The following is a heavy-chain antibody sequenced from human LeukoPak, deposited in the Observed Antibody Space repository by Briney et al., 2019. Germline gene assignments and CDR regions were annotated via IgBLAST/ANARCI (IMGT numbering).Heavy chain of an antibody. J-gene: IGHJ3*02. V-gene: IGHV1-2*02. CDR1: GYTFTGYY. CDR3: ARGKYYYDSSGMTGAFDI. Sequence: ASVKVSCKASGYTFTGYYMHWVRQAPGQGLEWMEWINPNSGGTNYAQKFQGRVTMTRDTSISTAYMELSRLRSDDTAVYYCARGKYYYDSSGMTGAFDIWGQGTMVTVSS. CDR2: INPNSGGT. D-gene: IGHD3-22*01.